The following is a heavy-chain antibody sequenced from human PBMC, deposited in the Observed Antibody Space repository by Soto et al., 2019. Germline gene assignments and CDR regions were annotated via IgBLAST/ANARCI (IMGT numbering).Heavy chain of an antibody. D-gene: IGHD1-7*01. V-gene: IGHV1-18*01. J-gene: IGHJ3*02. CDR3: ARTYNWNYQPPRAYDAFDI. CDR1: GYTFTSYG. CDR2: ISAYNGNT. Sequence: QVQLVQSGAEVKKPGASVKVSCKASGYTFTSYGISWVRQAPGQGLEWMGWISAYNGNTNYAQKLQGRVTMTTDTSTSTAYMELRSLRSDDTAVYYFARTYNWNYQPPRAYDAFDIWGQGTMVTVSS.